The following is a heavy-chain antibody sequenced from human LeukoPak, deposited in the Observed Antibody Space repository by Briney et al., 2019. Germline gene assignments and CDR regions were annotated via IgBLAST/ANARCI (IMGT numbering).Heavy chain of an antibody. Sequence: SETLSLTCTVCGGSVSSTNYYWGWIRQPPGTGLEWIGSIYYSGYTYYNPSLKSRLTMSVDTSKNQFSLKLSSVTAADTAVYYCARHDYDSSGYRRDYYFDQWGQGTLVTVSS. J-gene: IGHJ4*02. V-gene: IGHV4-39*01. CDR2: IYYSGYT. CDR1: GGSVSSTNYY. CDR3: ARHDYDSSGYRRDYYFDQ. D-gene: IGHD3-22*01.